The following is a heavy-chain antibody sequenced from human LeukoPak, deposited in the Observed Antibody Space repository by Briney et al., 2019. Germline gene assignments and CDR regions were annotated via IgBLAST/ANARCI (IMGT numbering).Heavy chain of an antibody. CDR1: GGSISSYY. CDR2: IYYSGST. D-gene: IGHD2-21*01. CDR3: AKDLDGDSNY. J-gene: IGHJ4*02. V-gene: IGHV4-59*12. Sequence: SETLSLTCTVSGGSISSYYWSWIRQPPGKGLEWIGYIYYSGSTIYNPSLKSRVTISVDTSKNQFSLKLSSVTAADTAVYYCAKDLDGDSNYWGQGTLVTVSS.